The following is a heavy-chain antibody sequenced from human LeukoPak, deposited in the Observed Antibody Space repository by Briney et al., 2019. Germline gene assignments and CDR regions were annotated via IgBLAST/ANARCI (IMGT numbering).Heavy chain of an antibody. CDR2: IKPDGSEK. Sequence: GGSLRLSCAASGFTFRSYWMSWARQAPGKGLECVANIKPDGSEKYYVDSVKGRFSISRDNAKNSLYLQMNGLRADDTAVYYCAAGSYFDHWGQGTLVAVSS. J-gene: IGHJ4*02. CDR3: AAGSYFDH. V-gene: IGHV3-7*01. D-gene: IGHD3-10*01. CDR1: GFTFRSYW.